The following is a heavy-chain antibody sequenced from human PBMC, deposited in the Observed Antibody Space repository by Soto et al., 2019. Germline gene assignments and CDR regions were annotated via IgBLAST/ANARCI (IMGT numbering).Heavy chain of an antibody. V-gene: IGHV1-2*02. CDR2: INPNSGGT. CDR1: GYSFSGNY. J-gene: IGHJ4*02. D-gene: IGHD2-21*02. CDR3: ARDEPYWGGDYFPEQNIDY. Sequence: ASVKVSCKTSGYSFSGNYIHWVRQAPGQGLEWMGWINPNSGGTTYAQRFQGRVTMTRDTSISTAYMELSRLTYDDTAVYYCARDEPYWGGDYFPEQNIDYWGQGTLVTVSS.